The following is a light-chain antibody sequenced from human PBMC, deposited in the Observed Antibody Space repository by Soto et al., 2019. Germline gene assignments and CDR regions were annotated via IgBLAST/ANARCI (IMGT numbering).Light chain of an antibody. CDR3: QQYYSTPRT. Sequence: DIVMTQSPDSLAVSLGERATINCKSSQSVLYVSNNRNYLAWYQKKPGQPPKLLISWASTREFGVPDRFSGSGSGTDFTLTISSLQAEDVAVYYCQQYYSTPRTFGQGTKV. V-gene: IGKV4-1*01. J-gene: IGKJ1*01. CDR2: WAS. CDR1: QSVLYVSNNRNY.